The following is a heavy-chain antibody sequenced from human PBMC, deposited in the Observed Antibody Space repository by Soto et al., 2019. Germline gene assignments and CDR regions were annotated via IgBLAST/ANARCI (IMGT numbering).Heavy chain of an antibody. CDR2: FDPEDGET. J-gene: IGHJ4*02. CDR1: GYTLTELS. CDR3: ATDGGWGTAMVTEFDY. V-gene: IGHV1-24*01. D-gene: IGHD5-18*01. Sequence: GASVKVSCKVSGYTLTELSMHWVRQAPGKGLEWMGGFDPEDGETIYAQKFQGRVTMTEDTSTDTAYMELSSLRSEDTAVYYCATDGGWGTAMVTEFDYWGQGTLVTVSS.